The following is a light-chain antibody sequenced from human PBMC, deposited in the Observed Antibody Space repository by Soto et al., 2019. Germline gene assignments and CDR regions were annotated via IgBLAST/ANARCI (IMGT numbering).Light chain of an antibody. V-gene: IGKV1-33*01. CDR1: QDINDS. CDR3: QQYDSLFS. Sequence: DIRMTQSPSSLSASVGDRVTITCQASQDINDSLNWYQQKPGKVPKLLIYDASNLETGVPSRFSGSGSGTHFSFTISSLQPEDIATYYCQQYDSLFSFGGGTKVEIK. CDR2: DAS. J-gene: IGKJ4*01.